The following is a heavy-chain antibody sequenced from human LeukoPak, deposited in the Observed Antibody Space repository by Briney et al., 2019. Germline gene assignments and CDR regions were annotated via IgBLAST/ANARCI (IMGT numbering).Heavy chain of an antibody. CDR3: ARIYYYYYYMDV. CDR1: GGSFSGYY. Sequence: SETLSLTCAVYGGSFSGYYWSWIRQPPGKGLEWIGNIYYSGSTYYNPSLKSRATISVDTSKNQFSLKLSSVTAADTAVYYCARIYYYYYYMDVWGKGTTVTVSS. J-gene: IGHJ6*03. V-gene: IGHV4-34*01. CDR2: IYYSGST.